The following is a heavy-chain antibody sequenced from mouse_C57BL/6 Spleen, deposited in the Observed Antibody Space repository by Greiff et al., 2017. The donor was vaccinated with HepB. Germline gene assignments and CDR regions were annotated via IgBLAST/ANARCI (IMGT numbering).Heavy chain of an antibody. CDR1: GFTFSDYY. D-gene: IGHD2-4*01. CDR3: ARQLRRQAWFAY. CDR2: ISNGGGST. V-gene: IGHV5-12*01. Sequence: EVKLQESGGGLVQPGGSLKLSCAASGFTFSDYYMYWVRQTPEKRLEWVAYISNGGGSTYYPDTVKGRFTISRDNAKNTLYLQMSRLKSEDTAMYYCARQLRRQAWFAYWGQGTLVTVSA. J-gene: IGHJ3*01.